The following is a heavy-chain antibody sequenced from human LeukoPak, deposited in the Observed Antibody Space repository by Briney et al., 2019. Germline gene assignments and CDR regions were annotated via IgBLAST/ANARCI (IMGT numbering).Heavy chain of an antibody. D-gene: IGHD2-2*01. V-gene: IGHV4-4*07. CDR3: ARGGYANSYGY. CDR2: IYASGST. J-gene: IGHJ4*02. CDR1: GASITSYY. Sequence: SSETLSLTCTVSGASITSYYWSWIRQPAGKGLEWIGRIYASGSTTYNPSLKSRVTMAVDTSKTQFSLKLSSVTAADTAVYYCARGGYANSYGYWGQGTLVTVSS.